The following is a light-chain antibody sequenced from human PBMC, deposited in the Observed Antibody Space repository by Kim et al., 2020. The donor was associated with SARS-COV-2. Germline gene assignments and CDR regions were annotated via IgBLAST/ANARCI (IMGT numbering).Light chain of an antibody. Sequence: LSPGERATLSCRASQSVTSNFLAWYQQKPGQAPRLLIYGASSRAAGIPDRFSGSASGTDFTLTISRLEPEDFAVYYCQQYGSSPRTFGQGTKLEI. J-gene: IGKJ2*01. V-gene: IGKV3-20*01. CDR3: QQYGSSPRT. CDR1: QSVTSNF. CDR2: GAS.